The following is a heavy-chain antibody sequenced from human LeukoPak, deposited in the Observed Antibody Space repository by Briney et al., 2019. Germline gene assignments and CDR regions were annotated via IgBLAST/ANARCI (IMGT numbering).Heavy chain of an antibody. CDR2: INHSGST. Sequence: SETLSLTCAVYGGSFSGYYWSWIRQPPGKGLEWIGEINHSGSTYYNPSLKSRVTISRDSSKNQFSLKVDSVTAADTAVYYCTRGRSIAAGAFWGQGTLVTVSS. CDR1: GGSFSGYY. J-gene: IGHJ4*02. V-gene: IGHV4-34*01. D-gene: IGHD6-13*01. CDR3: TRGRSIAAGAF.